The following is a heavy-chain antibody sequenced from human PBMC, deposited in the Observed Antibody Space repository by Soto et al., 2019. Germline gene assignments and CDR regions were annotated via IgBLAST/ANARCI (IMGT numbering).Heavy chain of an antibody. CDR1: GFTFSIYA. V-gene: IGHV3-23*01. CDR3: ANNLLGDLRSTRRTFDGMDV. Sequence: GGSLRLSCAASGFTFSIYAMSCVRQAPGKGLEWVSAISGSGGSTYYADSVKGRFTISRDNSKNTLYLQMNSLRAEDTAVYYCANNLLGDLRSTRRTFDGMDVWGHGTTVTV. CDR2: ISGSGGST. D-gene: IGHD2-2*01. J-gene: IGHJ6*01.